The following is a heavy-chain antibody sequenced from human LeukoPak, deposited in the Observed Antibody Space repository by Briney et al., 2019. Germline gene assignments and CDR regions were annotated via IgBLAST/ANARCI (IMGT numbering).Heavy chain of an antibody. V-gene: IGHV4-30-2*01. CDR1: GGSISSGGYS. CDR2: IYHSGST. Sequence: SETLSLTCAVSGGSISSGGYSWSWVRQPPGKGLEWIVYIYHSGSTYYNPSLKSRVTISVDRSKNQFSLKLSSVTAADTAVYYCARVAGNDAAGFDYWGQGTLVTVSS. J-gene: IGHJ4*02. D-gene: IGHD4-23*01. CDR3: ARVAGNDAAGFDY.